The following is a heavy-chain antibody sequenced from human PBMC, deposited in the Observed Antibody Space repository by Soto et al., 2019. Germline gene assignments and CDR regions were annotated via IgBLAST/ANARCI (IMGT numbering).Heavy chain of an antibody. CDR1: GYTFTSYG. CDR2: INPNSGGT. Sequence: ASVKVSCKASGYTFTSYGISWVRQAPGQGLEWMGWINPNSGGTNYAQKFQGWVTMTRDTSISTAYMELSRLRSDDTAVYYCARGKYYDILTGYYPPGWFDPWGQGTLVTVSS. J-gene: IGHJ5*02. V-gene: IGHV1-2*04. CDR3: ARGKYYDILTGYYPPGWFDP. D-gene: IGHD3-9*01.